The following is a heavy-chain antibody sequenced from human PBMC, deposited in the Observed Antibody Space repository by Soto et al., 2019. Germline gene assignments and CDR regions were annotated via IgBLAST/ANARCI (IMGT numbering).Heavy chain of an antibody. CDR2: IYYSGST. J-gene: IGHJ2*01. CDR3: ATGSSGYSPNWYFDL. V-gene: IGHV4-59*01. D-gene: IGHD3-22*01. CDR1: GGSISSYY. Sequence: QVQLQESGPGLVKPSETLSLTCTVSGGSISSYYWSWIRQPPGKGLEWIGYIYYSGSTNYNPSLKSRVTISVDTSKNPFSLKLSSVTAADTAVHYCATGSSGYSPNWYFDLWGRGTLVTVSS.